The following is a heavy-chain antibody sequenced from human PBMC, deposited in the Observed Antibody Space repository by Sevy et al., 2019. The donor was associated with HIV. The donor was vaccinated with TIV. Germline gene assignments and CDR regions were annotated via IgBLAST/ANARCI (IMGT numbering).Heavy chain of an antibody. Sequence: GGSLRLSCAASGFTFSDHYVDWVRQAPGKGLEWVGRIRNRPNSYTTEYAASVKGRFTISRDDYRNSVYLQMNSLKTQDSAVYYCVRGPNCGVGGCQQISPYCLDVWGKGATVTVSS. CDR2: IRNRPNSYTT. J-gene: IGHJ6*03. V-gene: IGHV3-72*01. D-gene: IGHD2-15*01. CDR1: GFTFSDHY. CDR3: VRGPNCGVGGCQQISPYCLDV.